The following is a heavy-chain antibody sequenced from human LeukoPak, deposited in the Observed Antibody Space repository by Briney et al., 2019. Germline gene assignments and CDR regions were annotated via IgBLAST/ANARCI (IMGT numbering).Heavy chain of an antibody. CDR1: GGSISSNTYY. V-gene: IGHV4-39*01. CDR3: ARLGHSVSYYVDHYFFEY. Sequence: SETLSLTCSVSGGSISSNTYYWGWIRQPPGKGLDWIGTIYHSGSTYSSPTLKSRITIAADPSKNQFSLRLSSVTATDTAVYYCARLGHSVSYYVDHYFFEYWGQGTLVTVSS. J-gene: IGHJ4*02. D-gene: IGHD1-26*01. CDR2: IYHSGST.